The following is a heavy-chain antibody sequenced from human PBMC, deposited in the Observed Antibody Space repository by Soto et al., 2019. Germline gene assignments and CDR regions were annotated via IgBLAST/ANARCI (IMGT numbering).Heavy chain of an antibody. Sequence: GGSLRLSCAASGFTFSSKYMSWVRQAPGKGLEWVSVIWSAGLIYYADSVRGRFTISRDISKNILYLEMTSLRADDTAVYYCAREAPTDVWGQGTTVTVSS. V-gene: IGHV3-53*01. CDR1: GFTFSSKY. CDR3: AREAPTDV. CDR2: IWSAGLI. J-gene: IGHJ6*02.